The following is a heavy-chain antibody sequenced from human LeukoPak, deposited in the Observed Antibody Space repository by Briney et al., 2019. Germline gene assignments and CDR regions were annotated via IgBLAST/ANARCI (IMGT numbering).Heavy chain of an antibody. Sequence: SQTLSLTCTVSGGSISSGSYYWSWIRQPAGKGLEWIGYIYYSGSTYYNPSLKSRVTISVDTSKNQFSLKLSSVTAADTAVYYCACNYGDYVDAFDIWGQGTMVTVSS. V-gene: IGHV4-31*03. CDR3: ACNYGDYVDAFDI. J-gene: IGHJ3*02. CDR1: GGSISSGSYY. CDR2: IYYSGST. D-gene: IGHD4-17*01.